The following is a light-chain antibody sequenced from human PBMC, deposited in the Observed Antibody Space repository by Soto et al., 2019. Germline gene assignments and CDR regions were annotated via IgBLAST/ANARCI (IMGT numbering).Light chain of an antibody. V-gene: IGLV2-23*02. CDR1: SSDIGGYHL. CDR2: KVS. J-gene: IGLJ1*01. CDR3: CSYAGSNWGYV. Sequence: QSALTQPASVSGSPGQSITISCTGTSSDIGGYHLVSWYQHQSGKAPKLINYKVSQWPSGVSDRFSAPKSGNTASLTISGLLAEDEADYYCCSYAGSNWGYVFGTGTKVTVL.